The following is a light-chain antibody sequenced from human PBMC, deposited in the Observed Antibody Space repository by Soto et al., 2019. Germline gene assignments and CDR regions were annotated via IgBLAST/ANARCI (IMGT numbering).Light chain of an antibody. J-gene: IGLJ2*01. V-gene: IGLV2-14*01. Sequence: QSVLTQPASVSGSPGQSITISCTGTSSDVGGYKYVSWYQQHPDKAPKLIIFEVSNRPSGISSRFSGSKSRNTASLTISGLQAEDEADYYCASYTSSSTSVIFGRGTKVTVL. CDR3: ASYTSSSTSVI. CDR1: SSDVGGYKY. CDR2: EVS.